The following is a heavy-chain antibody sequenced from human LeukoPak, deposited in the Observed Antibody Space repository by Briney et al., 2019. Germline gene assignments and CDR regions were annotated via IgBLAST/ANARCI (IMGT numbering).Heavy chain of an antibody. CDR2: IYYSGST. J-gene: IGHJ4*02. CDR1: GGSMSSYY. D-gene: IGHD5-24*01. V-gene: IGHV4-59*08. Sequence: DPSETLSLTCTVSGGSMSSYYWSWIRQPPGKGPEWIGYIYYSGSTKYNPSLKSRVTISVDTSKNQFSLKLSSVTAADTAVYYCARGARAGYNLEPFDYWGQGTLVTVSS. CDR3: ARGARAGYNLEPFDY.